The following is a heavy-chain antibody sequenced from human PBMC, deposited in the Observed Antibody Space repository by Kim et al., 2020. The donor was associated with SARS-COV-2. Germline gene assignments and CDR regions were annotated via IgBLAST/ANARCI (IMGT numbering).Heavy chain of an antibody. CDR3: AREAVGYCSSTSCSYFDY. D-gene: IGHD2-2*01. CDR2: IYYSGST. Sequence: SETLSLTCTVSGGSISSYYWSWIRQPPGKGLEWIGYIYYSGSTNYNPSLKSRVTISVDTSKNQFSLKLSSVTAADTAVYYCAREAVGYCSSTSCSYFDYWGQGTLVTVSS. CDR1: GGSISSYY. V-gene: IGHV4-59*01. J-gene: IGHJ4*02.